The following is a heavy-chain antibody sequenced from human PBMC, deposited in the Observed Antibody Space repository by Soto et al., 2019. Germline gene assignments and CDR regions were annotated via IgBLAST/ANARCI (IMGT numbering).Heavy chain of an antibody. V-gene: IGHV1-24*01. D-gene: IGHD6-13*01. CDR2: IDPYDGET. CDR3: ARDLGQQLVDY. Sequence: GASVKVSCKVSGYTLTELSMHWVRQAPGQGLEWMGGIDPYDGETNYAQKLQGRVTMTTDTSTSTAYMELRSLRSDDTAVYYCARDLGQQLVDYWGQGTLVTVSS. J-gene: IGHJ4*02. CDR1: GYTLTELS.